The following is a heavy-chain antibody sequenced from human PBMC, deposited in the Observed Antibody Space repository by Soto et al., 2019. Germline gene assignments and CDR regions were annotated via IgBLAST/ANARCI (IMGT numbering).Heavy chain of an antibody. CDR2: INASNGNT. CDR3: ARVEMATIKGNAFDI. D-gene: IGHD5-12*01. CDR1: GDTFSTYS. V-gene: IGHV1-8*01. J-gene: IGHJ3*02. Sequence: ASVKVSCRASGDTFSTYSITWMGQVPEQRLEWMGWINASNGNTRYAQKFQGRVTMTRDTSTSTVYMELSSLRSEDTAVYYCARVEMATIKGNAFDIWGQGTMVTVSS.